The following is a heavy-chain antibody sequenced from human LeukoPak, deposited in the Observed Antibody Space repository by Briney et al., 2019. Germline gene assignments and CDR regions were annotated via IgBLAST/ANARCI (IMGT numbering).Heavy chain of an antibody. J-gene: IGHJ4*02. Sequence: GASVKVSCKASGYTFTGYYMHWVRQAPGQGLEWMGWINPNSGGTNYAQKFRGRVTMTRDTSISTAYMELSRLRSDDTAVYYCARDMSPVVITTMGGPFDYWGQGTLVTVSS. CDR3: ARDMSPVVITTMGGPFDY. CDR2: INPNSGGT. V-gene: IGHV1-2*02. D-gene: IGHD3-22*01. CDR1: GYTFTGYY.